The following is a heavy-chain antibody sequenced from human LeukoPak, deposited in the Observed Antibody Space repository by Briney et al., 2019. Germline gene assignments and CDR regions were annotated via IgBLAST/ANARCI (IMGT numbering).Heavy chain of an antibody. J-gene: IGHJ4*02. CDR2: IYHSGST. D-gene: IGHD4-17*01. Sequence: SETLSLTCAVSGGSISSGGYSWSWIRQPPGKGLEWIGYIYHSGSTHYNPSLKSRVTISVDRSKNQFSLKLSSVTAADTAVYYCARGGYGDYGCFVYWGQGTLVTVSS. V-gene: IGHV4-30-2*01. CDR3: ARGGYGDYGCFVY. CDR1: GGSISSGGYS.